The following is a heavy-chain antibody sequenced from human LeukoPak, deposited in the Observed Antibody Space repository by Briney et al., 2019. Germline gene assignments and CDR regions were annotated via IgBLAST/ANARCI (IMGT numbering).Heavy chain of an antibody. J-gene: IGHJ6*02. V-gene: IGHV3-30*18. CDR3: AKEYSSSWYDYYYYGMDV. Sequence: GGSLRLSCAASGFTFSSYGVHWVRQAPGKGMEWVAVISYDGSNKYYADSVKGRFTISRDNSKNTLYLQMNSLRAEDTAVYYRAKEYSSSWYDYYYYGMDVWGQGTTVTVSS. D-gene: IGHD6-13*01. CDR2: ISYDGSNK. CDR1: GFTFSSYG.